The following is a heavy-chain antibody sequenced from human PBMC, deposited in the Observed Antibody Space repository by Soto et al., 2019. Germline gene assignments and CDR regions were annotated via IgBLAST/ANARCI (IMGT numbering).Heavy chain of an antibody. CDR2: IVVGSGNT. CDR3: AADIDCSSTSCYPYNFDH. Sequence: QMPLVQSGPEVKRPGTSVKVSCKASGFILTSSAVQWVRQARGQRLEWIGWIVVGSGNTDYAQKFQERVTITRDMSTSTAYMELSSLRSEDTAVYYCAADIDCSSTSCYPYNFDHWGQGTLVTVSS. V-gene: IGHV1-58*01. CDR1: GFILTSSA. D-gene: IGHD2-2*01. J-gene: IGHJ4*02.